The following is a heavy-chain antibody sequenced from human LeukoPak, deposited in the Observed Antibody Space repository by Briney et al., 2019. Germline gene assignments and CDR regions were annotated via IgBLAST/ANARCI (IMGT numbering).Heavy chain of an antibody. V-gene: IGHV3-21*01. CDR2: ISSSSSYI. CDR1: GFTFSSYS. J-gene: IGHJ4*02. CDR3: AREFQAPYYFDY. Sequence: GGSLRLSCAASGFTFSSYSMNWVRQAPWKGLEWVSSISSSSSYIYYADSVKGRFTISRDNAKNSLYLQMNSLRAEDTAVYYCAREFQAPYYFDYWGQGTLVTVSS.